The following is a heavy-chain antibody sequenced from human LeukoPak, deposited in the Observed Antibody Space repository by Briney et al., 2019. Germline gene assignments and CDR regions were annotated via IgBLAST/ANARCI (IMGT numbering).Heavy chain of an antibody. J-gene: IGHJ4*02. CDR1: GFSFSSYW. D-gene: IGHD6-13*01. CDR2: INSDGSST. CDR3: ARDSAAAGPDY. Sequence: PGGSLRLSCAASGFSFSSYWMHWVRQAPGKGLVWVSRINSDGSSTSYADSVKGRFTISRDNAKNTLYLQMNSLRAEDTAVYYCARDSAAAGPDYWGQGTLVTVSS. V-gene: IGHV3-74*01.